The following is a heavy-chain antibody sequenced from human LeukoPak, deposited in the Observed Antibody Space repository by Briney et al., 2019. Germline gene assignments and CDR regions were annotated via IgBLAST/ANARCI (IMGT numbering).Heavy chain of an antibody. J-gene: IGHJ4*02. V-gene: IGHV3-11*05. CDR2: ISSSSSYT. CDR3: ARAGDGFPDY. Sequence: PGGSLRLSCAASGFTFSDYYMSWIRQAPGKGLEWVSYISSSSSYTNYADSVEGRFTISRDNAKSSLYLQMNSLRAEDTAVYYCARAGDGFPDYWGQGTLVTVSS. CDR1: GFTFSDYY. D-gene: IGHD5-24*01.